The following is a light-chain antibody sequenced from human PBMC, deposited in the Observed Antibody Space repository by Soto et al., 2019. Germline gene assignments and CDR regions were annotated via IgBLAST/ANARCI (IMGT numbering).Light chain of an antibody. Sequence: EIVMTQSPATLSVSPGERVTLSCRANQSVGRSLAWYQQKAGQAPRLLIYGASTRATGTPVRFSGSGSGTEFSLTISSLQSEDFVVYYCQQYEKWTLTFGGGTKVEIK. V-gene: IGKV3-15*01. CDR1: QSVGRS. CDR2: GAS. CDR3: QQYEKWTLT. J-gene: IGKJ4*01.